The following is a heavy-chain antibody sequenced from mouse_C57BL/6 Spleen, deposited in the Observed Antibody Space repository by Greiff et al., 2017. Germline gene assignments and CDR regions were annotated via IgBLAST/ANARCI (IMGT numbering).Heavy chain of an antibody. CDR3: ARGGYGGNLYYLDY. CDR2: IDPANGIT. Sequence: EVQLQQSVAELVRPGASVKLSCTASGFHIKNTYMHWVKQRPEQGLEWIGRIDPANGITKYASKFQGKATITADPASNTAYLQLSSLTSEDTAVYDYARGGYGGNLYYLDYWGQGTTLTVSS. D-gene: IGHD1-1*01. J-gene: IGHJ2*01. V-gene: IGHV14-3*01. CDR1: GFHIKNTY.